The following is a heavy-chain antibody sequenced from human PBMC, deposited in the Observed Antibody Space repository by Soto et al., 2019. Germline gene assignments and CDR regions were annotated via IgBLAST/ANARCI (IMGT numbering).Heavy chain of an antibody. V-gene: IGHV5-51*01. CDR1: GYSFTSYW. D-gene: IGHD6-6*01. CDR2: IYPGDSDT. J-gene: IGHJ4*02. CDR3: ARHPDPLSIAARPYYFDY. Sequence: PGESLKISCKGPGYSFTSYWIGWVRQMPGKGLEWMGIIYPGDSDTRYSPSFQGQVTISADKSISTAYLQWSSLKASDTAMYYCARHPDPLSIAARPYYFDYWGQGTLVTVSS.